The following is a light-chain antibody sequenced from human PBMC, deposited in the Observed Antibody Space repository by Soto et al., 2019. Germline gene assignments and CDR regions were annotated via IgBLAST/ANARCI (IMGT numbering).Light chain of an antibody. J-gene: IGKJ1*01. V-gene: IGKV3-20*01. CDR3: QQYGSSPGT. CDR2: GAS. CDR1: PSVSSSY. Sequence: EIVLTQSPATLSLSPGERATLSCRASPSVSSSYLAWYQQKPGQAPRLLIYGASSRATGIPDRFSGSGSGTDFTLTISRLEPEDFAVYYCQQYGSSPGTFGQGTKVDIK.